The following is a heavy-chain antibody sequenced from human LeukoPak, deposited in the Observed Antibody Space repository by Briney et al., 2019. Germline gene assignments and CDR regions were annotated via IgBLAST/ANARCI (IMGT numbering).Heavy chain of an antibody. CDR3: ARAPEFSSGWLLDC. D-gene: IGHD6-19*01. J-gene: IGHJ4*02. CDR1: GGSFSGYY. Sequence: KPSETLSLTCAVYGGSFSGYYWSWIRQPPGKGLEWIGEINHSGSTNYNPSLKSRVTMSVDTSKNQFSLKVNSVTAADTGVYYCARAPEFSSGWLLDCWGQGSLVTVSS. CDR2: INHSGST. V-gene: IGHV4-34*01.